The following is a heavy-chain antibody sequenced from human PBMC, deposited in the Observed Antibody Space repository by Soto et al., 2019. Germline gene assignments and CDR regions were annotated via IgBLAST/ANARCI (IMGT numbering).Heavy chain of an antibody. CDR3: ARGGSDYEGSGYYQGHV. CDR1: GGTFSNYG. D-gene: IGHD3-22*01. CDR2: IVPIFGA. Sequence: QVQLVQSGAEVKKPGSSVTVSCKSSGGTFSNYGFSWVRQAPGQGIECMGVIVPIFGAEHPQKFQVRVTITADESTNTVFMEVRGLRSEDTAVYYCARGGSDYEGSGYYQGHVWGQGTTGTVSS. J-gene: IGHJ6*02. V-gene: IGHV1-69*12.